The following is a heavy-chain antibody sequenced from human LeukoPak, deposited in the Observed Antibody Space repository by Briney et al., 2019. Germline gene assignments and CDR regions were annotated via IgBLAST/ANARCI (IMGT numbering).Heavy chain of an antibody. CDR2: ISGSGGST. CDR1: GFTFSSHA. Sequence: PGGSLRLSCAASGFTFSSHAMSWVRQAPGKGLEWVSAISGSGGSTYYADSVKGRFTISRDNSKNTLYLQMNSLRAEDTAVYYCAKRPAYSYGAYFDYWGQGTLVTVSS. D-gene: IGHD5-18*01. J-gene: IGHJ4*02. V-gene: IGHV3-23*01. CDR3: AKRPAYSYGAYFDY.